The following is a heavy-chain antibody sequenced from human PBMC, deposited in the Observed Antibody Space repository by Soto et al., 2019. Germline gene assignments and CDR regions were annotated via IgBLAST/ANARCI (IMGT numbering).Heavy chain of an antibody. CDR1: GFSLRTSGVG. CDR2: IYWNDDK. CDR3: AKSGSSGWYGWFDP. Sequence: SGPTLVNPTQALTLTCIFSGFSLRTSGVGVGWIRQPPGKALEWLGFIYWNDDKRYSPSLKSRLTITKDTSKNQVVLTMTNMDPVDTATYYCAKSGSSGWYGWFDPWGQGTLVTVSS. J-gene: IGHJ5*02. D-gene: IGHD6-19*01. V-gene: IGHV2-5*01.